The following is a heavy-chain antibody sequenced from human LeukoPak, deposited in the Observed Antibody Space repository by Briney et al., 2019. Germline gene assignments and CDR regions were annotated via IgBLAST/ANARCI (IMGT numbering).Heavy chain of an antibody. V-gene: IGHV3-23*01. CDR3: ARDRDEQWPLDY. CDR1: GFTFSSYA. Sequence: GGSLRLSCAASGFTFSSYAMSWVRQAPGKGLEWVSVISGSGGSTYYADSVKGRFTISRANFKNTLYLQMNSLRAEDTAVYYCARDRDEQWPLDYWGQGTLVTVSS. J-gene: IGHJ4*02. CDR2: ISGSGGST. D-gene: IGHD6-19*01.